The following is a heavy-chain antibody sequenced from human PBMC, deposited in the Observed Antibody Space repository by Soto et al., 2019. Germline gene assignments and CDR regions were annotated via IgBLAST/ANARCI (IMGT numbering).Heavy chain of an antibody. CDR1: GGSLSDYF. J-gene: IGHJ6*03. V-gene: IGHV4-34*01. CDR2: INHLGSI. Sequence: QVQLQQCGAGLLKPSETLSLTCVVSGGSLSDYFWSWIRQPPGMALEWIGEINHLGSINYNPSLKSRVTMSVDTSKNQFSLTLNSVTAADTATYYCARGGISHWAYFYYMDVWYRGTTVTVSS. D-gene: IGHD2-21*01. CDR3: ARGGISHWAYFYYMDV.